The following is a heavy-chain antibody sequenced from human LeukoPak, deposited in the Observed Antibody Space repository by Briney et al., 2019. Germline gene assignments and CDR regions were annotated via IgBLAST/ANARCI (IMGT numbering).Heavy chain of an antibody. CDR2: ISGSGGST. D-gene: IGHD3-22*01. Sequence: GGSLRLSCAASGFTFSSYAMSWVRQAPGKGLEWVSAISGSGGSTYYADSVKGRFTISRDNSKNTLYLQMNSLRAEDTAVYYCAKPAWGYDRARNAFDIWGQGTMVTVSS. V-gene: IGHV3-23*01. CDR3: AKPAWGYDRARNAFDI. J-gene: IGHJ3*02. CDR1: GFTFSSYA.